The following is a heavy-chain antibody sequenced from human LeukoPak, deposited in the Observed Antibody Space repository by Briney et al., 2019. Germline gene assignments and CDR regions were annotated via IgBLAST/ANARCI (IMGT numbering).Heavy chain of an antibody. CDR3: AKRAGAYSHPYDY. Sequence: PGGSLSLSCAASGFSFSTTWMHWVRQPPGQGLVWVARITSDGTSISYAESVKGRFTISRDNSKNTLYLQMNSLRAEDTAVYYCAKRAGAYSHPYDYWGQGTLVTVSS. V-gene: IGHV3-74*03. J-gene: IGHJ4*02. CDR1: GFSFSTTW. CDR2: ITSDGTSI. D-gene: IGHD4/OR15-4a*01.